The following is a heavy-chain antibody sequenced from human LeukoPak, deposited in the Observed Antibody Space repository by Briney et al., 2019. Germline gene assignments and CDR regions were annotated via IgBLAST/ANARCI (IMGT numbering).Heavy chain of an antibody. D-gene: IGHD5-24*01. CDR2: ISAYNGNT. CDR1: GYTFTSYG. CDR3: ARGRRLQQGGAFDI. V-gene: IGHV1-18*01. J-gene: IGHJ3*02. Sequence: AAVKVSCKASGYTFTSYGISWVRQAPGQGLEWMGWISAYNGNTNHTQKLQGRLTMTTHTSPSTAYTELRSLRSDDTAVYYCARGRRLQQGGAFDIWGQETMVTVSS.